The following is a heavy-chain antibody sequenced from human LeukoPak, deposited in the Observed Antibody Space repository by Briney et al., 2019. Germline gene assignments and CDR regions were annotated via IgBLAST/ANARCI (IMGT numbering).Heavy chain of an antibody. V-gene: IGHV3-30*02. CDR2: IRHDGSNK. Sequence: GGSLRLSCAASGFTFSSYGMHWVRQAPGKGLEWVAFIRHDGSNKYYADSVKGRFTISRDNSKNTLYLQMNSLRAEDTAVYYCAKVTGIAARLLDYWGQGTLVTVSS. CDR3: AKVTGIAARLLDY. J-gene: IGHJ4*02. CDR1: GFTFSSYG. D-gene: IGHD6-6*01.